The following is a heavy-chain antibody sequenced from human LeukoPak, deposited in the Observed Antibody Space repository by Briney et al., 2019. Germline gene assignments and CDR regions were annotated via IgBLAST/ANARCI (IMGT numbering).Heavy chain of an antibody. V-gene: IGHV4-59*01. CDR2: IYYSGST. CDR1: GGSISSYY. D-gene: IGHD6-13*01. J-gene: IGHJ6*03. Sequence: KSSETLSLTCTVSGGSISSYYWSWIRQPPGKGLEWIGYIYYSGSTNYNPSLKSRVTISVDTSKNQFSLKLSSVTAADTAVYYCARTTSSTYCYYYMDVWGKGTTVTVSS. CDR3: ARTTSSTYCYYYMDV.